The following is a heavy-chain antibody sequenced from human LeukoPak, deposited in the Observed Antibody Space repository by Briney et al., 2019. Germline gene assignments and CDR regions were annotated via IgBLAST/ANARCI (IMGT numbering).Heavy chain of an antibody. CDR3: ARVNNWGSSDY. V-gene: IGHV1-8*02. CDR2: MNPENDNT. D-gene: IGHD7-27*01. Sequence: ASVKVSCKASGYTFTSYGINWVRQAPGQGLEWMWWMNPENDNTGYAQEFQGRVTLTRDTSISTAYMELSSLRSDDTAVYYCARVNNWGSSDYWGQGALVTVSS. CDR1: GYTFTSYG. J-gene: IGHJ4*02.